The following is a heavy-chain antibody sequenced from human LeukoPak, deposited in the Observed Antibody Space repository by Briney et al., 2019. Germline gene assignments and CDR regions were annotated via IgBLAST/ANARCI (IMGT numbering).Heavy chain of an antibody. V-gene: IGHV3-53*01. CDR1: GFTFSTYA. CDR2: IYSGGST. Sequence: SGGSLRLSCAASGFTFSTYAMTWVRQAPGKGLEWVSVIYSGGSTYYADSVKGRFTISRDNSKNTLYLQMNSLRAEDTAVYYCASEWLRIDYWGQGTLVTVSS. CDR3: ASEWLRIDY. J-gene: IGHJ4*02. D-gene: IGHD5-12*01.